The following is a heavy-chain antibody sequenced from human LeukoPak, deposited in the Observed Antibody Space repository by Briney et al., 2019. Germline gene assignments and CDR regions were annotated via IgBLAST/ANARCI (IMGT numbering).Heavy chain of an antibody. Sequence: SEILSLTCAVSGYSISSGYYWGWIRQFPGKGLEWIGSAYHNGRTYYSPSLKSRVTISVDTSKNQVSLKLSSVTAADTAVYYCARAKSIITEVRGAVPGRFDFWGQGTLVTVSS. CDR3: ARAKSIITEVRGAVPGRFDF. CDR2: AYHNGRT. V-gene: IGHV4-38-2*01. CDR1: GYSISSGYY. D-gene: IGHD3-10*01. J-gene: IGHJ4*02.